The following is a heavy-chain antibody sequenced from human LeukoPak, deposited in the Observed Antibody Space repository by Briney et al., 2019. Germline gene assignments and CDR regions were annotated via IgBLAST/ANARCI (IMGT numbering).Heavy chain of an antibody. Sequence: GGSLRLSCAAFGFTFSSYAMSWVRQAPGEGLEWVSAITDSGGSTYYSDSVKGRFTISRDNSKNTLYLQMNTLRAEDTALYYCAKGSGGSRPYYFDYWGQGTLVTVSS. CDR2: ITDSGGST. CDR1: GFTFSSYA. J-gene: IGHJ4*02. V-gene: IGHV3-23*01. D-gene: IGHD2-15*01. CDR3: AKGSGGSRPYYFDY.